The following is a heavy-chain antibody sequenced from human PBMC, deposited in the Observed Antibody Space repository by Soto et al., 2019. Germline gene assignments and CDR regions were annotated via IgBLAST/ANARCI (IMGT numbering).Heavy chain of an antibody. V-gene: IGHV4-34*01. CDR1: GGSFSGYY. CDR3: ARGSITGTKRPNWFDP. Sequence: LSLTCAVYGGSFSGYYWSWIRQPPGKGLEWIGEINHSGSTNYNPSLKSRVTISVDTSKNQFSLKLSSVTAADTAVYYCARGSITGTKRPNWFDPWGQGTLVTVSS. J-gene: IGHJ5*02. CDR2: INHSGST. D-gene: IGHD1-7*01.